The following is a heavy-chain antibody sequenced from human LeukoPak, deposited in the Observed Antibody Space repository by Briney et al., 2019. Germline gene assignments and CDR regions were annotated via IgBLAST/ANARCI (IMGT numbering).Heavy chain of an antibody. D-gene: IGHD3-22*01. CDR3: ARETDSSGPNY. V-gene: IGHV3-30*03. J-gene: IGHJ4*02. Sequence: GGSLRLSCAASGFTFSNAWMNWVRQAPGKGLEWVAVISYDGSNKYYADSVKGRFTISRDNSKNTLYLQMNSLRAEDTAVYYCARETDSSGPNYWGQGTLVTVSS. CDR1: GFTFSNAW. CDR2: ISYDGSNK.